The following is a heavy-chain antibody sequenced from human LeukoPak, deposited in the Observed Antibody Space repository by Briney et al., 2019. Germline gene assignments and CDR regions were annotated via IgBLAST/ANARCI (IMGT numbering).Heavy chain of an antibody. J-gene: IGHJ4*02. V-gene: IGHV4-38-2*02. Sequence: SETLSLTCTVSGYSISSGYYWGWIRQPPGKGLEWIGSISHSGSTYYKPSLKSRVTISVDTSKNQFSLKLSSVTAADTAVYYCARLVSGSHLDYWGQGTLVTVSS. CDR1: GYSISSGYY. CDR3: ARLVSGSHLDY. CDR2: ISHSGST. D-gene: IGHD1-26*01.